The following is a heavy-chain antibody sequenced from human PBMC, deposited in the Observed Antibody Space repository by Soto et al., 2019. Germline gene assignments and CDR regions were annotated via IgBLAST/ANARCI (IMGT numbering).Heavy chain of an antibody. CDR1: GYSFTSYG. V-gene: IGHV1-18*01. CDR2: ISAYNGNK. D-gene: IGHD6-13*01. CDR3: ARDLGQQLVDY. Sequence: ASVKVSCKASGYSFTSYGISWVRQAPGQGLEWVGWISAYNGNKKYAQKLQGRVTMTTDISTSTAYMELRSLRSDDTAVYYCARDLGQQLVDYWGQGTLVTVS. J-gene: IGHJ4*02.